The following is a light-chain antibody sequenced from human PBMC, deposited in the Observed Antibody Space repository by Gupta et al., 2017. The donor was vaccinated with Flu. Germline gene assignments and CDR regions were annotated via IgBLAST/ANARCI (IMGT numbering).Light chain of an antibody. CDR3: MQDTHTRT. CDR2: WGS. J-gene: IGKJ1*01. CDR1: QSLLQTNGNHY. V-gene: IGKV2-28*01. Sequence: IVMTQSPLSLTVTPGEPASISCRSSQSLLQTNGNHYLDWFLQKPGQSPQLLIFWGSKRAPVVSDRFSGSGSGTDFTLKISRVEAEDAGTYYCMQDTHTRTFGQGTKVEIK.